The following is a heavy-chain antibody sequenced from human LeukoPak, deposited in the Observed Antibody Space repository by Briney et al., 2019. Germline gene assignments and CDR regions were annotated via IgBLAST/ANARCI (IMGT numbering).Heavy chain of an antibody. Sequence: SETLSLTCTVSGGSISSYFWSWIRLPPGKGLEWIGYIYYSGSTSYNPSFKSRVTISVDTSKNQFSLKLSSVTAADTAVYYCARDCGGKFDFWGQGTLVTVSS. CDR3: ARDCGGKFDF. D-gene: IGHD2-21*01. CDR1: GGSISSYF. V-gene: IGHV4-59*01. J-gene: IGHJ4*02. CDR2: IYYSGST.